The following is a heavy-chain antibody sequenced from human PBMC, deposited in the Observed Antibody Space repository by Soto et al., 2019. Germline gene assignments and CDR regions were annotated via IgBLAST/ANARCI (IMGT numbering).Heavy chain of an antibody. Sequence: GGSLRLSCAASGFPFSTYWMSWVRQAPGRGLEWVANIKQDGSEQYYVDSVRGRFTISGDNGKNSLYLQMNGLRAEDTAVYYCAKDWRYCSAASCPLAEYFQHWGQGTLVTV. D-gene: IGHD2-15*01. J-gene: IGHJ1*01. CDR3: AKDWRYCSAASCPLAEYFQH. V-gene: IGHV3-7*03. CDR1: GFPFSTYW. CDR2: IKQDGSEQ.